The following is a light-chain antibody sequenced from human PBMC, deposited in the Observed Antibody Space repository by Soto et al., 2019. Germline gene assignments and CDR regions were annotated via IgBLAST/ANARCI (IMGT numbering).Light chain of an antibody. Sequence: DIQMTQSPSSLSASVGDRVTITRRASQGISNYLAWYQQKPGKVPRLLIFAASTLQSGAPSRFRGAGSETDFTLTINGLQPEDVATYYCQKYNSAPWTFGQGTKVDIK. V-gene: IGKV1-27*01. CDR2: AAS. CDR3: QKYNSAPWT. J-gene: IGKJ1*01. CDR1: QGISNY.